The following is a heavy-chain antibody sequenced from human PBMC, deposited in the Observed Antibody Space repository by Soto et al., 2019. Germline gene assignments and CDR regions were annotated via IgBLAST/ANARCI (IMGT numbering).Heavy chain of an antibody. CDR1: GGSFSGYY. Sequence: QVQLQQWGAGLLKPSETLSLTCAVYGGSFSGYYWSWIRQPPGKGLEWIWEINHSGSPNYNPSLNGRITKAVDTSKNQSSLKLSSVTAADTAVYYCARGRQRNSTSPPHDYWGKGTLFTVSS. V-gene: IGHV4-34*01. D-gene: IGHD2-2*01. CDR2: INHSGSP. CDR3: ARGRQRNSTSPPHDY. J-gene: IGHJ4*02.